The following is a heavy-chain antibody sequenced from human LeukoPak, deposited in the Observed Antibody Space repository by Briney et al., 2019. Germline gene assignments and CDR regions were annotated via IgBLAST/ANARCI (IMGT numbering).Heavy chain of an antibody. D-gene: IGHD3-10*01. V-gene: IGHV4-4*02. CDR2: IYHSGST. CDR3: ARAGPLLWFGESPNWFDP. CDR1: GGSISSSNW. J-gene: IGHJ5*02. Sequence: SGTLSLTCAVSGGSISSSNWWSWVRQPPGKGLEWIGEIYHSGSTNYNPSLKSRVTISVDKSKNQFSLKLSSVTAADTAVYYCARAGPLLWFGESPNWFDPWGQGTLVTVSS.